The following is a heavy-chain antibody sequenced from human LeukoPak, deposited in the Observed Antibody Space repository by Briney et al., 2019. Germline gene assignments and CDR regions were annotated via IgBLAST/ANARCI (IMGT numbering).Heavy chain of an antibody. J-gene: IGHJ3*02. CDR2: INPNSGGT. D-gene: IGHD5-12*01. V-gene: IGHV1-2*02. CDR3: ARRGYNFGLGAFDI. Sequence: ASVKVSCKASGYTFTSYGISWVRQAPGQGLEWMGWINPNSGGTNYAQKFQGRVTMTRDTSISTAYMELSRLRSDDTAVYYCARRGYNFGLGAFDIWGQGTMVTVSS. CDR1: GYTFTSYG.